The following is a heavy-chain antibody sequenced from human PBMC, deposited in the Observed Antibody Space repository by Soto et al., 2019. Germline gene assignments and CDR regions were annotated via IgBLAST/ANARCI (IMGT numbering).Heavy chain of an antibody. CDR1: GGIFSSYA. CDR3: ARANIGHTVATLFSRYYYYKMDV. J-gene: IGHJ6*02. Sequence: QVQLVQSGAEVKKPGSSVKVSCKASGGIFSSYAISWVRQAPGQGLEWMGGIIPIIGSPNYAQKFQGRVTITADESTSTAYMELSSLRSEDTALYYCARANIGHTVATLFSRYYYYKMDVWGQGTTVTVSS. CDR2: IIPIIGSP. D-gene: IGHD4-17*01. V-gene: IGHV1-69*01.